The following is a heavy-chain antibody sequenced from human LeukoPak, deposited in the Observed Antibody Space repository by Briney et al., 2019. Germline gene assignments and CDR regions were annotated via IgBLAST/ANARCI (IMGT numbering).Heavy chain of an antibody. CDR2: THHSGST. CDR3: ARAYYDSSGYEFDP. V-gene: IGHV4-30-2*01. Sequence: SETLSLTCAVSGGSISSGGYAWSWIRQPPGRGLEWIGNTHHSGSTYYNPSLKSRVTISVDRSKNQLSLKVTSVTAADTAVYYCARAYYDSSGYEFDPWGQGTLVTVSS. J-gene: IGHJ5*02. CDR1: GGSISSGGYA. D-gene: IGHD3-22*01.